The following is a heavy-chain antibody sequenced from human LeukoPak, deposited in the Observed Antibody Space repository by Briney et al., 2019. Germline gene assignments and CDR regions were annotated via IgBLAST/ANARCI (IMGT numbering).Heavy chain of an antibody. CDR3: VKDLMSRDGYWDIDS. Sequence: GGSLRLSCAASGFSFSDYAMSWVRQAPGKSLEWVAGLFGSGSGKSYADSVKGRVTISRDNSRNMVFLQMYSLSAEDTAMYYCVKDLMSRDGYWDIDSWGRGTLVTVSS. J-gene: IGHJ5*01. CDR1: GFSFSDYA. CDR2: LFGSGSGK. D-gene: IGHD2-2*03. V-gene: IGHV3-23*01.